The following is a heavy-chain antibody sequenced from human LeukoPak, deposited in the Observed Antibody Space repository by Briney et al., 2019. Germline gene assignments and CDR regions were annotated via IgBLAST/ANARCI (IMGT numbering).Heavy chain of an antibody. CDR3: AKTRPGLDY. V-gene: IGHV3-23*01. CDR2: ISGSGGGT. CDR1: GFTFSSYA. D-gene: IGHD1-1*01. Sequence: GGSLRLSCAASGFTFSSYAMTWVRLAPGKGLEWVSTISGSGGGTYYADSVKGRFTISRDNSKNTLYLQMNSLRADDTAVYYCAKTRPGLDYWGQGTLVTVPS. J-gene: IGHJ4*02.